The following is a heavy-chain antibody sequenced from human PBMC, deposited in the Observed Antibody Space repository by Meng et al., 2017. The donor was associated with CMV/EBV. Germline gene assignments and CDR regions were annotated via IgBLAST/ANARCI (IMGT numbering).Heavy chain of an antibody. Sequence: SETLSLTCTVSGGSISSSSYYWGWIRQPPGKGLEWIGSIYYSGSTYYNPSLKSRVTISVDTSKNQFSLKLSSVTAADTAVYYCARVGSSSWYDLNYFDYWGQGTLVTVS. J-gene: IGHJ4*02. CDR2: IYYSGST. CDR3: ARVGSSSWYDLNYFDY. V-gene: IGHV4-39*07. CDR1: GGSISSSSYY. D-gene: IGHD6-13*01.